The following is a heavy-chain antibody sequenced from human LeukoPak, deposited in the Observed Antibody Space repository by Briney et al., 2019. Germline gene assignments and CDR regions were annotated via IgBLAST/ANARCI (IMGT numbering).Heavy chain of an antibody. CDR1: GFTFSSYG. D-gene: IGHD1-26*01. J-gene: IGHJ4*02. CDR3: AKGRKWELHFDY. CDR2: IRYDGSNK. Sequence: GGSLRLSCAASGFTFSSYGMHWVRQAPGKGLEWVAFIRYDGSNKYYADSVKGRFTISRDNSKNTLYLQMNSLRAEDTAVYYCAKGRKWELHFDYWGQGTLVTVSS. V-gene: IGHV3-30*02.